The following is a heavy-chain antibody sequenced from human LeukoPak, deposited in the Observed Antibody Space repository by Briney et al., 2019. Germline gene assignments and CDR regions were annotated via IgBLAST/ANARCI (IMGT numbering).Heavy chain of an antibody. J-gene: IGHJ5*02. D-gene: IGHD3-3*01. CDR1: GGSFSGYY. V-gene: IGHV4-34*01. CDR3: ARFWYYDFWSGYYSINWFDP. Sequence: PSETLSLTCAVYGGSFSGYYWSWIRQPPGKGLEWIGEINHSGSTNYNPSLKSRVTISVDTSKNPFSLKLSSVTAADTAVYYCARFWYYDFWSGYYSINWFDPWGQGTLVTVSS. CDR2: INHSGST.